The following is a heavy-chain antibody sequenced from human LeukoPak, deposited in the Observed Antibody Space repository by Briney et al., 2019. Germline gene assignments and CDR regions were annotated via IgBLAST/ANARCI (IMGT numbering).Heavy chain of an antibody. V-gene: IGHV1-2*02. CDR3: ARGLVVVPAARDAP. D-gene: IGHD2-2*01. CDR2: INPNSGGT. CDR1: GYTFTGYY. J-gene: IGHJ5*02. Sequence: ASVKVSCKASGYTFTGYYMHWVRQAPGQGLEWRGWINPNSGGTNYAQKFQGRVTMTSATSISTAYMELSRLRSDDTAVYYCARGLVVVPAARDAPWGQGTLVTVSS.